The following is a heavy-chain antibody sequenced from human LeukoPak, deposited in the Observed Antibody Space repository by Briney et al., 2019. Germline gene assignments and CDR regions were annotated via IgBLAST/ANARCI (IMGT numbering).Heavy chain of an antibody. D-gene: IGHD3-3*01. J-gene: IGHJ3*02. CDR3: ARGRFRAFDI. CDR2: IYHSGST. V-gene: IGHV4-38-2*02. CDR1: GYSISSGYY. Sequence: PSETLSLTCTVSGYSISSGYYLGWIRQPPGKGLEWIGSIYHSGSTYYNPSLKSRVTISVDTSKNQFSLKLSSVTAADTAVYYCARGRFRAFDIWGQGTMVTVS.